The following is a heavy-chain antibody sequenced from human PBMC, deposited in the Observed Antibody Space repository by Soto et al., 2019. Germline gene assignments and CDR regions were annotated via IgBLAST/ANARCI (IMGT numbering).Heavy chain of an antibody. Sequence: QVQLVQSGAEVKKPGSSVKVSCKASGGTFSSHAISCVRQAPGQGLEWMGGIIPIFGTAKYAQNFQGRVTITADESTSTANMELSSLRSEDTAVYYCARGLRLGELSFSYWGQGTLVTVSS. CDR3: ARGLRLGELSFSY. D-gene: IGHD3-16*02. CDR1: GGTFSSHA. V-gene: IGHV1-69*01. J-gene: IGHJ4*01. CDR2: IIPIFGTA.